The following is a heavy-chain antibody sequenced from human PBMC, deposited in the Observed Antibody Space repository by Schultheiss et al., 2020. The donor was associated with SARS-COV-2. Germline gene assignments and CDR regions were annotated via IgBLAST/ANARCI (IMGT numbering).Heavy chain of an antibody. CDR1: GGSFSGYY. Sequence: SETLSLTCAVYGGSFSGYYWGWIRQPPGKGLEWIGEINHSGSTNYNPSLKSRVTISVDTSKNQFSLKLSSVTAADTAVYYCARGRYSSSWYGLFNWFDPWGQGTLVTVSS. V-gene: IGHV4-34*01. CDR2: INHSGST. CDR3: ARGRYSSSWYGLFNWFDP. J-gene: IGHJ5*02. D-gene: IGHD6-13*01.